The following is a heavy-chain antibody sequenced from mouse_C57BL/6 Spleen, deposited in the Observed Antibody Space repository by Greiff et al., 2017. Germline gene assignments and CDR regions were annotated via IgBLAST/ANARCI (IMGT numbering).Heavy chain of an antibody. D-gene: IGHD2-5*01. CDR1: GYTFTSYW. Sequence: QVQLQQPGAELVKPGASVKLSCKASGYTFTSYWLHWVKQRPGRGLERIGRIDPNSGGTKYNEKFKSKATLTVDKPSSTAYMQLSSLTSEDSAVYYCARTGYYSNYGGDWYFDVWGTGTTVTVSS. CDR2: IDPNSGGT. CDR3: ARTGYYSNYGGDWYFDV. J-gene: IGHJ1*03. V-gene: IGHV1-72*01.